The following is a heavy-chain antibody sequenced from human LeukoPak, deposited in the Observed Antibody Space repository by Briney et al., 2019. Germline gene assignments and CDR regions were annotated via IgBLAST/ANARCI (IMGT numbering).Heavy chain of an antibody. D-gene: IGHD2-2*01. CDR3: ASTSWTYPNWFDP. J-gene: IGHJ5*02. V-gene: IGHV4-34*01. CDR1: GGSFSGYY. CDR2: INHSGST. Sequence: SETLSLTCAVYGGSFSGYYWSWIRQPPGKGLEWIGEINHSGSTNYNPSLKSRVTISIDTSKNQFSLKLSSVTAADTAVYYCASTSWTYPNWFDPWGQGTLVTVSS.